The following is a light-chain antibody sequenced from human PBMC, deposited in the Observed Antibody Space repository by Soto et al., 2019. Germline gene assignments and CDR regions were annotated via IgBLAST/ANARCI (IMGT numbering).Light chain of an antibody. CDR3: QQYNSYYT. V-gene: IGKV1-39*01. CDR2: GTS. CDR1: QSIIRY. J-gene: IGKJ2*01. Sequence: DIQMTQSPSSLSASVGDSVTITCRASQSIIRYLNWYQQKPGKAPKLLIYGTSSLQSGVPSRFSGSGSGTDFTLTISTLQPEDFATYYCQQYNSYYTFGQGTKLEIK.